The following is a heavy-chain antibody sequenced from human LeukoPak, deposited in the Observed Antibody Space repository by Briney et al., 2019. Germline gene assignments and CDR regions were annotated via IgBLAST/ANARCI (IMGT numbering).Heavy chain of an antibody. CDR1: GFTFSSYW. V-gene: IGHV3-21*01. D-gene: IGHD4-17*01. J-gene: IGHJ5*02. CDR3: ARDCWARLRAPLDP. CDR2: ISSSSSYI. Sequence: PGGSLRLSCAASGFTFSSYWMSWVRQAPGKGLEWVSSISSSSSYIYYADSVKGRFTISRDNAKNSLYLQMNSLRAEDTAVYYCARDCWARLRAPLDPWGQGTLVTVSS.